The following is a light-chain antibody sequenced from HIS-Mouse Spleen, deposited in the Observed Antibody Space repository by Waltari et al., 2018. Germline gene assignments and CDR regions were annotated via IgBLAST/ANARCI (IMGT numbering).Light chain of an antibody. CDR2: DDS. J-gene: IGLJ2*01. Sequence: SYVLTQPPSVSVAPGQTASITCWGNNIGSNRVHWYQQQPGQAPVLVVYDDSDRPSGIPERFSGSNSGNTATLTISRVEAGDEADYYCQVWDSSSDQTVFGGGTKLTVL. CDR1: NIGSNR. V-gene: IGLV3-21*02. CDR3: QVWDSSSDQTV.